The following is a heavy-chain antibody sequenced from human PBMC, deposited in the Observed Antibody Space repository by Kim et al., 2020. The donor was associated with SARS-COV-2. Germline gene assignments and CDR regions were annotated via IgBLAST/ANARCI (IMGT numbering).Heavy chain of an antibody. CDR3: ARGLSGCGRSPLYH. J-gene: IGHJ1*01. V-gene: IGHV3-66*01. CDR1: GFSVAYSY. D-gene: IGHD2-21*01. Sequence: GGSLRLSCTASGFSVAYSYMKWVRQVPGKGLEWVAVMYSAGGTYYPDSVRGRFSISRDESANILFLELTRLRVDDTGTSYCARGLSGCGRSPLYHWGQGT. CDR2: MYSAGGT.